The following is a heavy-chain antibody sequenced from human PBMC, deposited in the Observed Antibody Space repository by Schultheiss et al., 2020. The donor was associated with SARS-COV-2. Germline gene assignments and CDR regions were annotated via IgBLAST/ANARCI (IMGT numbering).Heavy chain of an antibody. CDR1: GYRFTNFW. CDR3: ARLNSGWVY. J-gene: IGHJ4*02. Sequence: GESLKISCKGSGYRFTNFWIGWVRQMPGKGLEWMGIIWPGDSDTRYSPSVQDQVSISADKSISTAYLRWSSLKASDSAMYYCARLNSGWVYWGQGTLVTVSS. D-gene: IGHD5-12*01. V-gene: IGHV5-51*01. CDR2: IWPGDSDT.